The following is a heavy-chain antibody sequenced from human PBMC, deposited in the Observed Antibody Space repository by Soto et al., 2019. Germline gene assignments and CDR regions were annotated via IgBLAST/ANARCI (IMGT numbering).Heavy chain of an antibody. CDR2: MSSSGGTK. V-gene: IGHV3-48*03. CDR3: APAPTGLDV. CDR1: GFTFSSYE. Sequence: GGSLRLSCAASGFTFSSYEMNWVRQAPGKGLEWISYMSSSGGTKYYADSVKGRFTISRDSAKNSLYLQMNSLRAEDTAVYYCAPAPTGLDVWGQGTTVTVSS. J-gene: IGHJ6*02. D-gene: IGHD1-1*01.